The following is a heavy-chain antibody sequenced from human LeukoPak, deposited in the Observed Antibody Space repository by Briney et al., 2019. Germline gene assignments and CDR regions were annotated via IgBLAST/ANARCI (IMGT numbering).Heavy chain of an antibody. CDR1: GFTFGSYG. J-gene: IGHJ1*01. D-gene: IGHD3-22*01. CDR3: AIMHGYYDGSGYWVQ. V-gene: IGHV3-23*01. CDR2: ITPNADKT. Sequence: GGSLRLSCAASGFTFGSYGMSWVRQAPGKGLEWVSFITPNADKTSYADSVEGRFTISRDNPRNTLYMQMNSLRDEDTAVYYCAIMHGYYDGSGYWVQWGQGTLVTVSS.